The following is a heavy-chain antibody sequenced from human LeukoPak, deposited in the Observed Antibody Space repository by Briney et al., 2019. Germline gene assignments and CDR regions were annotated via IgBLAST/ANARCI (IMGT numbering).Heavy chain of an antibody. J-gene: IGHJ4*02. Sequence: SETLSLTCTVSGGSISSSSYYWGWIRQPPGKGLEWIGSIYYSGSTYYNPSLKSRVTISVDTSKNQFSLKLSSVTAADTAVYYSASGGVLYHSRLWGQGTLVTVSS. CDR1: GGSISSSSYY. D-gene: IGHD3-16*01. CDR2: IYYSGST. CDR3: ASGGVLYHSRL. V-gene: IGHV4-39*01.